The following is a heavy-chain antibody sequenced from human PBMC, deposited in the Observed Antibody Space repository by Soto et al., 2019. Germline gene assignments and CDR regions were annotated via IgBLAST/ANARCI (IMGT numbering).Heavy chain of an antibody. D-gene: IGHD3-3*01. Sequence: PGGSLRLSCAASGFPFSFYSMSWVRQAPGKGLEWISYITSTSSAINYADTVRGRFTISRDNGMQSLFLHMNSLRDEDTAVYYCAKDPTTPYYDFWSPSVGFDYWGQGTLVTVSS. CDR3: AKDPTTPYYDFWSPSVGFDY. J-gene: IGHJ4*02. V-gene: IGHV3-48*02. CDR1: GFPFSFYS. CDR2: ITSTSSAI.